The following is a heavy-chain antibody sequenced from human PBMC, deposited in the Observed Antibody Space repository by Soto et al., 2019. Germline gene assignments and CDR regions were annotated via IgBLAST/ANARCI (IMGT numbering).Heavy chain of an antibody. V-gene: IGHV4-39*01. Sequence: QLQLQESGPGLVKPSETLSLTCTVSGDSVTISDYYWGWIRQPPGKGLEWIGSIHYSGSTYYNPSPKGRVTISGGTSKEQFSLKLTSVTAADAAVYYCAAHDSGGYYAEYWGQGTLVTVSA. D-gene: IGHD3-22*01. CDR3: AAHDSGGYYAEY. CDR2: IHYSGST. CDR1: GDSVTISDYY. J-gene: IGHJ4*02.